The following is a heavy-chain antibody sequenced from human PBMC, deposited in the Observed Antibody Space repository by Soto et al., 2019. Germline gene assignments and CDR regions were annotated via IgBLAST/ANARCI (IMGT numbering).Heavy chain of an antibody. D-gene: IGHD3-22*01. J-gene: IGHJ1*01. V-gene: IGHV3-7*01. CDR2: INQEGSEK. Sequence: PGGSLRLSCAASVFTFSIYWMSWFLQVPGKGLEWVANINQEGSEKYYVASVKGRFTISRDNAKNSLYLQMSSLGAEDTAVYYCARELVVGPAEYFQHWGQGTLVTV. CDR3: ARELVVGPAEYFQH. CDR1: VFTFSIYW.